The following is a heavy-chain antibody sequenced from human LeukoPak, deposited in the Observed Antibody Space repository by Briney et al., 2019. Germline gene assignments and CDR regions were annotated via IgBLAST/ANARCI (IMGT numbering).Heavy chain of an antibody. CDR1: GFTVSSNE. CDR2: ISGGST. J-gene: IGHJ4*02. D-gene: IGHD3-3*01. CDR3: ARERQNKDFWSGGDY. Sequence: PGGSLRLSCAASGFTVSSNEMSWVRQAPGKGLEWVSSISGGSTYYADSRKGRFTISRDNSKNTLHLQMNSLRAEDTAVYYCARERQNKDFWSGGDYWGQGTLVTVSS. V-gene: IGHV3-38-3*01.